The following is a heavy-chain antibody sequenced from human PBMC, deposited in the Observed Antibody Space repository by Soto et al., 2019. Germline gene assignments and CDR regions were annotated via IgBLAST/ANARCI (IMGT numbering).Heavy chain of an antibody. CDR1: GYTFANYG. CDR3: VRELKSLRVTGNWFHS. D-gene: IGHD1-1*01. V-gene: IGHV1-18*04. Sequence: ASVKVSCKASGYTFANYGISWVRQAPGQGLEWMGWISGNNGATNFAPKVQDRITMTLDTSTGVASLTLRSLRSDDTAIYYCVRELKSLRVTGNWFHSWGPGTLLTV. J-gene: IGHJ5*01. CDR2: ISGNNGAT.